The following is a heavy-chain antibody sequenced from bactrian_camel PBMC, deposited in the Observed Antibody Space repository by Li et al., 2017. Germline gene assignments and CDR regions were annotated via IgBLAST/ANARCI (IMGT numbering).Heavy chain of an antibody. Sequence: VQLVESGGGSVQAGGSLRLSCTTSKYPHTSYCMGWFRQAPEKEREWVAVLDPFGIPTYKDSVKGRFTISVDNAKNTLNLQMNSLKPEDTATYYCEIWCGGVRNYWGGQGTQVTVS. CDR1: KYPHTSYC. D-gene: IGHD3*01. CDR2: LDPFGIP. J-gene: IGHJ4*01. V-gene: IGHV3S42*01.